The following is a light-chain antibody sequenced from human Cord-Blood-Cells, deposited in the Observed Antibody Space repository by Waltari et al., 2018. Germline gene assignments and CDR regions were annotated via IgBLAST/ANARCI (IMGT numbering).Light chain of an antibody. CDR3: CSYAGSSHVV. CDR2: DVS. CDR1: SSNVRGHNS. V-gene: IGLV2-11*02. J-gene: IGLJ2*01. Sequence: SALTQPPSESWSPETSFTIACTGTSSNVRGHNSSSWYQQHPGKAPKLMIYDVSKRPSGVPDRFSGSKSGNTASLTISGLQAEDEADYYCCSYAGSSHVVFGGGTKLTVL.